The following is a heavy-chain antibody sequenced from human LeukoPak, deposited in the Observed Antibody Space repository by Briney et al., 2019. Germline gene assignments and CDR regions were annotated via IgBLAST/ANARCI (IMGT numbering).Heavy chain of an antibody. V-gene: IGHV4-59*01. Sequence: SETLSLTCTVSGGSISSYYWSWIRQPPGKGLEWVGYIYYSGSTNYNPSLKIRVTISVDTSKNQFSLTLSSVTAADTAVYYCARLLEDIWYFDYWGQGTLVTVSS. D-gene: IGHD2-15*01. CDR3: ARLLEDIWYFDY. J-gene: IGHJ4*02. CDR2: IYYSGST. CDR1: GGSISSYY.